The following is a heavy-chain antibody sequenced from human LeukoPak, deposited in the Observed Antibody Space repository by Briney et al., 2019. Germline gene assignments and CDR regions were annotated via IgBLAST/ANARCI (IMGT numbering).Heavy chain of an antibody. J-gene: IGHJ4*02. CDR2: IIPIFGTA. CDR3: ASDNSGYDAFDY. CDR1: VGIFSSYA. D-gene: IGHD5-12*01. Sequence: SVKVSCKASVGIFSSYAISWVRQAPGQGLEWMGGIIPIFGTANYAQKFQGRVTITADKSTSTAYMELSSLRSEDTAVYYCASDNSGYDAFDYWGQGTLVTVSS. V-gene: IGHV1-69*06.